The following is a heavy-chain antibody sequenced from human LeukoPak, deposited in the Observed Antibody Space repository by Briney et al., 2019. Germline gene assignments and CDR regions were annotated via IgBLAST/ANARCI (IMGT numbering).Heavy chain of an antibody. CDR1: GGTFSSYA. CDR3: RREGLRYDSSGYYYDY. CDR2: IIPIFGIA. J-gene: IGHJ4*02. D-gene: IGHD3-22*01. Sequence: SVKVSCKASGGTFSSYAISWVRQAPGQGLEWMGRIIPIFGIANYAQKFQGRVTITADKSTSTAYMELSSLRSEDTAVYSCRREGLRYDSSGYYYDYWGQGTLVTVSS. V-gene: IGHV1-69*04.